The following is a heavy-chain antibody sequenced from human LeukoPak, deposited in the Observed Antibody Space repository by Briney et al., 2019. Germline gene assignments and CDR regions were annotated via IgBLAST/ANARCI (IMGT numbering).Heavy chain of an antibody. V-gene: IGHV4-4*07. D-gene: IGHD3-9*01. Sequence: SETLSLTCTVSGGSISSYYWSWIRQPAGKGLEWIGRIYTSGSTNYNPSLKSRVTMSVDTSKNQFSLKLSSVTAADTAVYYCARGQYYDILTGYIGLARGGNYFDYWGQGTLVTVSS. CDR2: IYTSGST. CDR1: GGSISSYY. CDR3: ARGQYYDILTGYIGLARGGNYFDY. J-gene: IGHJ4*02.